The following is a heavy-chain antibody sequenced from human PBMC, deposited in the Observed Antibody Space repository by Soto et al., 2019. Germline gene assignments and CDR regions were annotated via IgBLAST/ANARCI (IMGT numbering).Heavy chain of an antibody. J-gene: IGHJ3*01. CDR2: INPSGGRT. D-gene: IGHD3-16*01. V-gene: IGHV1-46*01. CDR1: GYTFINYY. Sequence: QVQLEQSGAEVKKPGTSVKISCKASGYTFINYYIHWVRQGPGQGLEWTGVINPSGGRTDHSQNFQAIVTVTRDASTNTVYLELRNLTSQDTAVYYCARRARGTFHGFDVWGQGTTVIVSS. CDR3: ARRARGTFHGFDV.